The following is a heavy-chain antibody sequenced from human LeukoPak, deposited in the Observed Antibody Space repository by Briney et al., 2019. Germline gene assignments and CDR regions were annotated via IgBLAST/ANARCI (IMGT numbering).Heavy chain of an antibody. CDR2: IIPIFGTA. CDR1: GGTFSSYA. V-gene: IGHV1-69*13. D-gene: IGHD7-27*01. Sequence: SVKVSCKTSGGTFSSYAISWVRQAPGQGLEWMGGIIPIFGTANYAQKFQGRVTITADESTSTAYMELSSLRSEDTAVYYCARGLTGPQYYFDYWGQGTLVTVSS. CDR3: ARGLTGPQYYFDY. J-gene: IGHJ4*02.